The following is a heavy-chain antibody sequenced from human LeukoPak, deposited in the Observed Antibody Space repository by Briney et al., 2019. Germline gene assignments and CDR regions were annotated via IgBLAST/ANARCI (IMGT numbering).Heavy chain of an antibody. V-gene: IGHV3-33*01. J-gene: IGHJ4*02. Sequence: GRSLRLSCAASGFTFSIDGMHWVRQAPGKGLEWVAVIWNDGSNKYYADSVKGRFTISRDNSKDTLYLQMNSLRTEDMAVYYCARAVGPFDYWGQGTLVTVSS. CDR2: IWNDGSNK. D-gene: IGHD2-15*01. CDR3: ARAVGPFDY. CDR1: GFTFSIDG.